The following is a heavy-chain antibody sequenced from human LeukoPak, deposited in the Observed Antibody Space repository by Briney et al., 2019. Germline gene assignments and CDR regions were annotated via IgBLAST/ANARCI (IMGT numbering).Heavy chain of an antibody. Sequence: ASVKVSCKASGYTFTGYYMHWVRQAPGQGLEWMGRINPNSGGTNYAQKFQGRVTMTRDTPISTAYMELSRLRSDDTAVYYCAREVGPTIRAAAGTKIHAEYFQHWGQGTLVTVSS. CDR2: INPNSGGT. D-gene: IGHD6-13*01. CDR3: AREVGPTIRAAAGTKIHAEYFQH. CDR1: GYTFTGYY. J-gene: IGHJ1*01. V-gene: IGHV1-2*06.